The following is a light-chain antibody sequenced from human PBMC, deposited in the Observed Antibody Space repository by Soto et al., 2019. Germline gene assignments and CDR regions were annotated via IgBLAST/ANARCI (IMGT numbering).Light chain of an antibody. Sequence: EIVLTQSPATLSLSPGETASLSCRASQSAGNFLAWYQQKPGQAPRLLIYYISTRATGIPARFSGSGSGTEFTLTINSLQSEDSAVYYCQQHNQWPITFGQGTPLEIK. J-gene: IGKJ5*01. V-gene: IGKV3-11*01. CDR1: QSAGNF. CDR2: YIS. CDR3: QQHNQWPIT.